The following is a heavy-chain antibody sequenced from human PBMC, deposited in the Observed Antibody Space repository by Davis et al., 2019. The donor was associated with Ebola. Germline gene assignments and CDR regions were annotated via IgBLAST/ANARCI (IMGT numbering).Heavy chain of an antibody. J-gene: IGHJ4*02. V-gene: IGHV4-4*02. CDR2: IYHSGST. CDR1: GGSISSSNW. D-gene: IGHD2-15*01. Sequence: MPGGSLRLSCAVSGGSISSSNWWSWVRQPPGKGLEWIGEIYHSGSTNYNPSLKSRVTISVDTSKNQFSLKLSSVTAADTAVYYCARGGGCSGGSCYFDYWGQGTLVTVSS. CDR3: ARGGGCSGGSCYFDY.